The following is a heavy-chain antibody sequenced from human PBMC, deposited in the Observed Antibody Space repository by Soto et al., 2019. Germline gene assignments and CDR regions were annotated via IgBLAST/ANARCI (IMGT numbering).Heavy chain of an antibody. CDR3: AKGRSYYYYYGVDV. CDR2: IIDSGGST. J-gene: IGHJ6*02. Sequence: EVPLLESGGGLVQPGGSLRLSCAASGFTFSSCAMGWVRQAPGKGLEWVSDIIDSGGSTYYADSVKGRFTISRDNSRSTLYLQMNSLRAEDTALYYCAKGRSYYYYYGVDVGGQGTTVTVSS. CDR1: GFTFSSCA. V-gene: IGHV3-23*01.